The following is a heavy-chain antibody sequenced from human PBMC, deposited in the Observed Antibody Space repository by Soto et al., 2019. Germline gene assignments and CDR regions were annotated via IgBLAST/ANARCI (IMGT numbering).Heavy chain of an antibody. CDR3: ARTLYGPLFDY. J-gene: IGHJ4*02. CDR2: IYYSGST. V-gene: IGHV4-59*01. Sequence: QVQLQESGPGLVKPSETLSLTYTVSGGSISSYYWSWIRQPPGKGLEWIGYIYYSGSTNYNPSLKSRVTISVDTTKNQFSLKLRSVTAADTAVYYCARTLYGPLFDYWGQGTLVTVSS. D-gene: IGHD2-2*02. CDR1: GGSISSYY.